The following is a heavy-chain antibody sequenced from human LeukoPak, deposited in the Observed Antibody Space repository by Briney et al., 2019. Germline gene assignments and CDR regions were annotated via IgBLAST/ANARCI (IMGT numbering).Heavy chain of an antibody. CDR3: ARAVGGDGSGSL. CDR2: IYYRVTS. D-gene: IGHD3-10*01. Sequence: SATLSLTCTVSGDSISTYYWSWIRPPPGKGLEWIGYIYYRVTSDYNPSLKSRVTISVDMSTRQISLKLSSVTAADPAVYYCARAVGGDGSGSLWGPGTLVTVSS. J-gene: IGHJ4*02. V-gene: IGHV4-59*01. CDR1: GDSISTYY.